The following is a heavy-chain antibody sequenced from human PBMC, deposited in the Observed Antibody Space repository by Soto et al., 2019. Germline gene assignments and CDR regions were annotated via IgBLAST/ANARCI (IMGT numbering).Heavy chain of an antibody. V-gene: IGHV3-7*01. J-gene: IGHJ4*02. CDR3: ARDDEVFFAS. CDR1: GFNFRRYW. Sequence: PGGSLRLSCVASGFNFRRYWMSWVRQAPGRGLEWVANIKEDGNEKYYVDSVKGRFTISRDNAKNSLYLQMNSLRAEDVAVYYCARDDEVFFASWGQGTLVTVSS. CDR2: IKEDGNEK. D-gene: IGHD3-10*01.